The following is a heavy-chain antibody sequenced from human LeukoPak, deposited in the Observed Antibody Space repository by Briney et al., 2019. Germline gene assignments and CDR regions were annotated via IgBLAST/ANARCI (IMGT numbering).Heavy chain of an antibody. CDR2: ISSSGSTI. CDR1: GFTFSDYY. V-gene: IGHV3-11*01. CDR3: ARDSEWLAMITDYYFDY. D-gene: IGHD6-19*01. J-gene: IGHJ4*02. Sequence: GGSLRLSCAASGFTFSDYYMSWIRQAPGKGLEWVSCISSSGSTIYYADSVKGRFTISRDNAKNSLYLQMNSLRAEDTAVYYCARDSEWLAMITDYYFDYWGQGTLVTVSS.